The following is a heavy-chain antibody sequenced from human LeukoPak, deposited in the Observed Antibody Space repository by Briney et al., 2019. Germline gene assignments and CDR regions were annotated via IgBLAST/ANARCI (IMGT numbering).Heavy chain of an antibody. CDR1: GDSITSGGFY. D-gene: IGHD3-22*01. J-gene: IGHJ4*02. V-gene: IGHV4-31*03. Sequence: SETLSLTCTVSGDSITSGGFYWSWIRQHPGRGLEWIGYIYYRARTYYNPSLKSRVIVSLDTSKNQFSLNLRSVTAADTAVYYCARDSSGRSYFDHWGRGILVTVSS. CDR3: ARDSSGRSYFDH. CDR2: IYYRART.